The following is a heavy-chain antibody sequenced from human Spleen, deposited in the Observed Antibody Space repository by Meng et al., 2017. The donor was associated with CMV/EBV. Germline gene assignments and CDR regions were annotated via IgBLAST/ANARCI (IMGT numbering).Heavy chain of an antibody. CDR1: GGSITSYY. CDR2: VDYSGST. Sequence: GSLRLSCSVSGGSITSYYWSWIRQPPGKGLEWIGYVDYSGSTSYNPSLKSRVTISVDTSKNQFSLKMSSVTAADTAVYYCARDSGFPDIWGQGTMVTVSS. CDR3: ARDSGFPDI. V-gene: IGHV4-59*01. J-gene: IGHJ3*02. D-gene: IGHD6-25*01.